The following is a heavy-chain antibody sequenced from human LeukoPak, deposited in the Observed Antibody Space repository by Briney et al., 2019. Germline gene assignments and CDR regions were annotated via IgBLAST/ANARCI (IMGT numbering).Heavy chain of an antibody. D-gene: IGHD2-21*02. CDR1: GGSITSYY. J-gene: IGHJ4*02. V-gene: IGHV4-59*01. CDR3: ARGRCGGDCYSD. Sequence: SETLSLTCTVSGGSITSYYWSWIRQPPGKRLEWIGYIYYTGSTKYNPSLKSRVTISLDRSKNQFSLKLISVTAADTAVYYCARGRCGGDCYSDWGQGTLVTVSS. CDR2: IYYTGST.